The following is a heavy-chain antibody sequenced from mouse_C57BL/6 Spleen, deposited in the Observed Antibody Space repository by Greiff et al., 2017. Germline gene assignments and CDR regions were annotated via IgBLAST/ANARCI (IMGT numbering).Heavy chain of an antibody. CDR2: INPSNGGT. D-gene: IGHD2-4*01. J-gene: IGHJ4*01. CDR3: ARSPIYYDYHYYAMDY. CDR1: GYTFTSYW. V-gene: IGHV1-53*01. Sequence: VQLQQSGTELVKPGASVKLSCKASGYTFTSYWMHWVKQRPGQGLEWIGNINPSNGGTNYNEKFKSKATLTVDKSSSTAYMQLSSLTSEDSAVYYCARSPIYYDYHYYAMDYWGQGTSVTVSS.